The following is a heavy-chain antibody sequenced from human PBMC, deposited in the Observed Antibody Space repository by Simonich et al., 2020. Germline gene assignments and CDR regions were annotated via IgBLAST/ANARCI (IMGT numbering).Heavy chain of an antibody. CDR1: GFTFRSYA. CDR2: LSGSGGRT. Sequence: GGGLVQPGGSLRLSCAASGFTFRSYAMRWVLQAPGKGVEWVSALSGSGGRTYYADSVKGRFTISRDNSKNTLYLQMNSLRAEDTAVYYCAKDLGERITMIVVVIDAFDIWGQGTMVTVSS. CDR3: AKDLGERITMIVVVIDAFDI. J-gene: IGHJ3*02. D-gene: IGHD3-22*01. V-gene: IGHV3-23*01.